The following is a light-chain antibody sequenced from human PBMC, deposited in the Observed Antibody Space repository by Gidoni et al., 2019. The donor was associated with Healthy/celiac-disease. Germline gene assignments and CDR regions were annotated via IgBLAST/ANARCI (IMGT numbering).Light chain of an antibody. V-gene: IGKV3-11*01. J-gene: IGKJ5*01. CDR1: QSVSSY. CDR3: QQRSNWLLDT. CDR2: DAS. Sequence: EIVLTQSPATLSLSPGERAPLSCRASQSVSSYLAWYQQKPGQAPRLLIYDASNRATGIPARFSGSGSGTDFTLTISSLEPEDFAVYYCQQRSNWLLDTFGQGTRLEIK.